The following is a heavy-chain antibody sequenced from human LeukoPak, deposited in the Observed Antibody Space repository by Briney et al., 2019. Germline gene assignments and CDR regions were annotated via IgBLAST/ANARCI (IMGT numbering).Heavy chain of an antibody. D-gene: IGHD1-26*01. Sequence: GGSLRLSCAASGFTFSSYNMNWVRQAPGKGLDWVSYISSSSTTIYYADSVKGLFTISRDNAKNSVYLQMNSLRAEDTAVYHCAAGGDYYYHMDVWGKGTTVTASS. J-gene: IGHJ6*03. V-gene: IGHV3-48*04. CDR2: ISSSSTTI. CDR3: AAGGDYYYHMDV. CDR1: GFTFSSYN.